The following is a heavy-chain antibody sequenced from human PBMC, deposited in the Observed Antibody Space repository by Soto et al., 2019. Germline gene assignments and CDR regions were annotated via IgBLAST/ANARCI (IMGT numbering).Heavy chain of an antibody. CDR2: MNPNSGNT. D-gene: IGHD2-2*02. Sequence: ASVKVSCKASGGTFSSYAISWVRQATGQGLEWMGWMNPNSGNTGYAQKFQGRVTMTRNTSISTAYMELSSLRSEDTAVYYCAREGRGKKAGYNGLVSLGYWGQGTLVTVSS. V-gene: IGHV1-8*02. CDR3: AREGRGKKAGYNGLVSLGY. CDR1: GGTFSSYA. J-gene: IGHJ4*02.